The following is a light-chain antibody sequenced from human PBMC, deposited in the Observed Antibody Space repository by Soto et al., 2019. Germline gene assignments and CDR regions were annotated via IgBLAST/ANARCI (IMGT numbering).Light chain of an antibody. CDR1: SSDVGNYNL. V-gene: IGLV2-23*01. Sequence: QSALTQPAAVSGSPGQSITISCTGTSSDVGNYNLVSWYQQYPGKAPKLMIYATSKRPSGVSNRFSGSKSGNTASLTISGLKVEDEADYYCCSSGGSPTYVFGTGTKLTVL. CDR2: ATS. J-gene: IGLJ1*01. CDR3: CSSGGSPTYV.